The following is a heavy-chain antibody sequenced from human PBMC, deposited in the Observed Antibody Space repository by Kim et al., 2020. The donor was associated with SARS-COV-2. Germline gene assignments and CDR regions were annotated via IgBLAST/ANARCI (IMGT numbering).Heavy chain of an antibody. CDR1: GSTFSTYD. CDR2: VSPTSGDT. V-gene: IGHV1-8*01. CDR3: ASGNDAFGD. Sequence: ASVKVSCKASGSTFSTYDINWVRQAAGQGLEWMGWVSPTSGDTGYAQKFQGRVTMSTNTSISTAYMELSSLRSEDTAVYYCASGNDAFGDWGQGTLVTVSS. D-gene: IGHD3-16*01. J-gene: IGHJ4*02.